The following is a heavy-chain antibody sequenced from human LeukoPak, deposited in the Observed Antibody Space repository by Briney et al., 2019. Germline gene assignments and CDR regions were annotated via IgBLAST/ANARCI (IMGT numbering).Heavy chain of an antibody. CDR3: AGDRAGQQWLVNDY. J-gene: IGHJ4*02. D-gene: IGHD6-19*01. CDR2: INPSGGST. CDR1: VYTFTSYY. Sequence: ASVKVSSKASVYTFTSYYMHWVRQAPGQGVERMGLINPSGGSTSYAQKFQGRVTMTRDTSTSTVYMELSSLRSEDTAVYYCAGDRAGQQWLVNDYWGQGTLVTVSS. V-gene: IGHV1-46*01.